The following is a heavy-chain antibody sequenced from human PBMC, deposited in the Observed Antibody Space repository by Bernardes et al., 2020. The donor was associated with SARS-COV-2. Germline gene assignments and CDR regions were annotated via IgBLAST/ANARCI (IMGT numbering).Heavy chain of an antibody. D-gene: IGHD4-17*01. Sequence: GGSLRLSCAASGFTFSSYSMNWVRQAPGKGLEWVSYISSSSSTIYYTDSVKGRFTISRDNAKNSLYLQMNSLRAEDTAVYYCASWYGTTDYGDYVGYWGQGTLVTVSS. CDR2: ISSSSSTI. CDR3: ASWYGTTDYGDYVGY. V-gene: IGHV3-48*01. J-gene: IGHJ4*02. CDR1: GFTFSSYS.